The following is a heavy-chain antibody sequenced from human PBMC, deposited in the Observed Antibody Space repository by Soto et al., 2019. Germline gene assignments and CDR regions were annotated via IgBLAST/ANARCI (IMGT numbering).Heavy chain of an antibody. V-gene: IGHV4-34*01. J-gene: IGHJ4*02. D-gene: IGHD2-15*01. Sequence: SETLSLTCAVYGGSFSGYYWSWIRQPPGKGLEWIGEINHSGSTNYNPSLKSRVTITVNTSKNQFSLKLNSVTDADTAVYYCARVSYCSGGSCYSKRAFDYWGQGTLVTVSS. CDR2: INHSGST. CDR1: GGSFSGYY. CDR3: ARVSYCSGGSCYSKRAFDY.